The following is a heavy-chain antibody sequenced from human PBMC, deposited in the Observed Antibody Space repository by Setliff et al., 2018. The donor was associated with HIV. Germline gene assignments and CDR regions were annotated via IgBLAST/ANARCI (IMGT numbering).Heavy chain of an antibody. CDR2: IYYNGNT. CDR3: AKRPGYGYPFHI. V-gene: IGHV4-39*01. Sequence: ASETLSLTCTVSGGSIRSTTYWWGWIRQPPGKGLEWIGTIYYNGNTFYDPSLKSRVTISIDMSKNQFSLKLTSVAAADTAVYYCAKRPGYGYPFHIWGQGTMVTVSS. CDR1: GGSIRSTTYW. D-gene: IGHD5-18*01. J-gene: IGHJ3*02.